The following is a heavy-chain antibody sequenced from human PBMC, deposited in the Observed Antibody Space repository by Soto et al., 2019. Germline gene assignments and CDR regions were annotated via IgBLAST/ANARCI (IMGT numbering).Heavy chain of an antibody. Sequence: GGSLRLSCAASGFTFSSYAMSWVRQAPGKGLEWVSAISGSGGSTYCADSVKGRFTISRDNSKNTLYLQMNSLRAEDTAVYYCAKARVGATKGGYWGQGTLVTVPS. D-gene: IGHD1-26*01. V-gene: IGHV3-23*01. CDR1: GFTFSSYA. CDR2: ISGSGGST. CDR3: AKARVGATKGGY. J-gene: IGHJ4*02.